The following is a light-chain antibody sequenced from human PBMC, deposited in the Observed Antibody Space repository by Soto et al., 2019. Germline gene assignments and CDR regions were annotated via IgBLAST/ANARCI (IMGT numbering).Light chain of an antibody. CDR2: GAS. Sequence: EIVLTQSPGALSLSPGERATLSCGASQSVSSSYLAWYQQKPGRAPRLLIYGASTRATGIPDRFSGSGSGTDFTLTISRLEPEDFAVYYCQQYGSSPRTFGQGTKVDIK. CDR3: QQYGSSPRT. CDR1: QSVSSSY. J-gene: IGKJ1*01. V-gene: IGKV3-20*01.